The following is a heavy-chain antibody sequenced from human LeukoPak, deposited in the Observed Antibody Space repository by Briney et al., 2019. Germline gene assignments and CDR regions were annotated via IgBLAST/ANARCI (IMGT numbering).Heavy chain of an antibody. D-gene: IGHD5-12*01. CDR3: TKDRLSKWFDP. CDR2: INTNNGVT. V-gene: IGHV1-2*02. Sequence: GASVKVSCEASGLTFTGVNFIHWVRRAPVQGPEWMGWINTNNGVTDYARKFQGRVTMTRDTSISTVYMELSRLTSDDMAMYYCTKDRLSKWFDPWGQGTLVTVSS. CDR1: GLTFTGVNF. J-gene: IGHJ5*02.